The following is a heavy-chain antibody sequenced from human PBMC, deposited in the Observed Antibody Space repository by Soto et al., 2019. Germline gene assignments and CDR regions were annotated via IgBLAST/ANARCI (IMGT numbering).Heavy chain of an antibody. CDR3: ARVPSSIAARNNWFDP. CDR1: GCTISGYA. V-gene: IGHV1-69*13. J-gene: IGHJ5*02. D-gene: IGHD6-6*01. CDR2: IIPIFGTA. Sequence: SLKVYCKTSGCTISGYASSWVRQAHGKGLEWMGGIIPIFGTANYAQKFQGRVTITADESTSTAYMELSSLRSEDTAVYYCARVPSSIAARNNWFDPWGQGTLVTVSS.